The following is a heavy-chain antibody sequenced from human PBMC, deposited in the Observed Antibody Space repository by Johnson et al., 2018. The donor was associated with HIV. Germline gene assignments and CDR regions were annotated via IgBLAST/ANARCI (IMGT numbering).Heavy chain of an antibody. J-gene: IGHJ3*02. D-gene: IGHD3-10*01. Sequence: VHLVESGGGLVKPGGSLRLSCAASGFTFSSSGMHWVRQAPGKGLEWVAFIDSSGSGIYYADSVKGRFTISRDNAKNSLYLQMHSLRAEDTAVYYCVCLRAWTFDIWGQGTMVTVSS. V-gene: IGHV3-21*01. CDR1: GFTFSSSG. CDR2: IDSSGSGI. CDR3: VCLRAWTFDI.